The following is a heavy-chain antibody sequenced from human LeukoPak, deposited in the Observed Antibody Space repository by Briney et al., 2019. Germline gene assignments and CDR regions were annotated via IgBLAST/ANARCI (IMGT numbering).Heavy chain of an antibody. CDR3: ARRLRYSSCDY. CDR2: INHSGST. J-gene: IGHJ4*02. Sequence: PSETLSLTCAVYGGSLSGYYWSWIRLPPGKGLEWIGEINHSGSTNYNPSLKSRVTISVDTSKNQFSLKLSSVTAADTAVYYCARRLRYSSCDYWGQGTLVTVSS. CDR1: GGSLSGYY. V-gene: IGHV4-34*01. D-gene: IGHD6-19*01.